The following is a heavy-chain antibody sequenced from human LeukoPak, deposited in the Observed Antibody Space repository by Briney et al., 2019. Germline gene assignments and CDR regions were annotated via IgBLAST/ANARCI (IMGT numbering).Heavy chain of an antibody. D-gene: IGHD3-16*02. Sequence: PGGSLRLSCAASGFTFSSYGMSWVRQAPGKGLEWVSAISGSGGSTYYADSVKGRFTISRDNSKNTLYLQMNSLRAEDTAVYYCAKNFGFGQMKEYDYVWGSYRYNAFDIWGQGTMVTVSS. CDR1: GFTFSSYG. CDR3: AKNFGFGQMKEYDYVWGSYRYNAFDI. J-gene: IGHJ3*02. CDR2: ISGSGGST. V-gene: IGHV3-23*01.